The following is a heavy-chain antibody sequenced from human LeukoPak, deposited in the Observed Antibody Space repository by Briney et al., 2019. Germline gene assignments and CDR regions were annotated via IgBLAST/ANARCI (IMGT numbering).Heavy chain of an antibody. CDR1: GGSISSGSYY. Sequence: SQTLSLTCTVSGGSISSGSYYWSWIRQPAGKGLEWIGHIYTSGSTNYNPSLKSRVTISVDTSKSQFSLKLSSVTAADTAVYYCARVKQLGYYYYYYMDVWGKGTTVTVSS. V-gene: IGHV4-61*09. J-gene: IGHJ6*03. CDR2: IYTSGST. CDR3: ARVKQLGYYYYYYMDV. D-gene: IGHD6-6*01.